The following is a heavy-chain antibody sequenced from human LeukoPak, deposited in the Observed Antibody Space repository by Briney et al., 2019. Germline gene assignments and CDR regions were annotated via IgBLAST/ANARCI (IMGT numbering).Heavy chain of an antibody. CDR2: IFYSGST. Sequence: SETLSLTCTVSGGSISSSSYYWGWIRQPPGKGLEWIGSIFYSGSTYYNPSLKSRVTISVDTSKNQFSLKLSSVTAADTAVYYCARQIRFLEWLLWFDPWGQGTLVTVSS. CDR1: GGSISSSSYY. J-gene: IGHJ5*02. V-gene: IGHV4-39*01. D-gene: IGHD3-3*01. CDR3: ARQIRFLEWLLWFDP.